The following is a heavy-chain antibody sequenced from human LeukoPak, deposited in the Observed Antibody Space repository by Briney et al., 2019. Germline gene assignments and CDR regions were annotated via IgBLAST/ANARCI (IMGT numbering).Heavy chain of an antibody. CDR3: ARAKPGSPPDY. J-gene: IGHJ4*02. V-gene: IGHV4-59*01. Sequence: PSETLSLTCTDSGASISSFYWSWIRQPPGKGLEYIGYIYYTGSTNYNPSLMSRVTISVDTSKNQFSLRLNSVTAADTAVYYCARAKPGSPPDYWGQGTLVTVSS. D-gene: IGHD3-10*01. CDR2: IYYTGST. CDR1: GASISSFY.